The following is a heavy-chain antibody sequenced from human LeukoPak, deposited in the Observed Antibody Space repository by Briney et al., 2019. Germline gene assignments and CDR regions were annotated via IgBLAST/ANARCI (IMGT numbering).Heavy chain of an antibody. CDR1: GLTFRSYG. CDR2: ISGSGGST. D-gene: IGHD5-12*01. J-gene: IGHJ4*02. V-gene: IGHV3-23*01. Sequence: GGSLRLSCETSGLTFRSYGMSWVRQAPGKGLEWVSAISGSGGSTYYADSVKGRFTISKDNAKNSLYLQMNSLRAEDTAVYYCARETYSGYDGLDYWGQGTLVTVSS. CDR3: ARETYSGYDGLDY.